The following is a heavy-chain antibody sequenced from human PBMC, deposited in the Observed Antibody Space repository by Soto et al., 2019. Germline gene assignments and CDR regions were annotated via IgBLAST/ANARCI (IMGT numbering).Heavy chain of an antibody. CDR2: ISYDGSNK. Sequence: GGSLRLSCAASGFTFSSYAMHWVRQAPGKGLEWVAVISYDGSNKYYADSVKGRFTISRDNSKNTLYLQMNSLRAEDTAVYYCARELIFDLAYYFDYWGQGTLVTVSS. CDR3: ARELIFDLAYYFDY. D-gene: IGHD3-3*01. CDR1: GFTFSSYA. J-gene: IGHJ4*02. V-gene: IGHV3-30-3*01.